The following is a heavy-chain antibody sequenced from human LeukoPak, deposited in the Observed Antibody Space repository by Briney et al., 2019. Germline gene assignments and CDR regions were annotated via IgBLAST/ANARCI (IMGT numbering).Heavy chain of an antibody. CDR2: ISHDGSIK. J-gene: IGHJ4*02. Sequence: GGSLRLSCAASGFTFSSYGMHWVRQAPGKGLEWVAVISHDGSIKYYADSVKGRFTISRDNSKNTLHLQVNSLISEDTAVYYCAKERRQLVDDWGQGTLVTVSS. D-gene: IGHD6-6*01. CDR3: AKERRQLVDD. V-gene: IGHV3-30*18. CDR1: GFTFSSYG.